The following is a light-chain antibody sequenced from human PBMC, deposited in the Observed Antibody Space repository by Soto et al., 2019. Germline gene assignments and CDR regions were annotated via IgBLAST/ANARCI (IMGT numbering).Light chain of an antibody. J-gene: IGLJ1*01. CDR3: AAWDDSLSGSYV. CDR2: SNN. CDR1: SSNIGINY. V-gene: IGLV1-47*02. Sequence: QAVVTQPPSASGTPGQRVTISCSGSSSNIGINYVYWYQQLPGTAPKLLIYSNNQRPSGVPDRFSGSKSGTSASLAISGLRSEDEADYYCAAWDDSLSGSYVFGTGTKLTVL.